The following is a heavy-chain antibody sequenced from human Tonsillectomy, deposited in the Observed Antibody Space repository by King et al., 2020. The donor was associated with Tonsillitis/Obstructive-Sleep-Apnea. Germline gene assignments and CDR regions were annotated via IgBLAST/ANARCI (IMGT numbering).Heavy chain of an antibody. Sequence: VQLVESGGGLVQPGRSLRLSCTASGFTFGDYAMSWVRQAPGKGLEWVGFIRSKAYGGTTEYAASVKGRFTISRDDSKSIAYLPMNSLKTEDTAVYYCTRVAYYYDSSGYEGWFDPWGQGTLVTVSS. CDR1: GFTFGDYA. J-gene: IGHJ5*02. V-gene: IGHV3-49*04. CDR3: TRVAYYYDSSGYEGWFDP. D-gene: IGHD3-22*01. CDR2: IRSKAYGGTT.